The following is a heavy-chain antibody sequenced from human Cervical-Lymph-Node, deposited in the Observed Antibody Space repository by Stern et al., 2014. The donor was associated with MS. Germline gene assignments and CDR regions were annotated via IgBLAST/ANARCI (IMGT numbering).Heavy chain of an antibody. V-gene: IGHV4-61*01. D-gene: IGHD3-3*01. Sequence: QLQLQESGPGLVKPSETLSLTCTVSGGSVSSGSYYWSWIRQPPGKGLEWIGYIYYSGSTNYNPSLKSRVTISVDTSKNQFSLKLSSVTAADTAVYYCASTSSGYVYWGQGTLVTVSS. J-gene: IGHJ4*02. CDR2: IYYSGST. CDR3: ASTSSGYVY. CDR1: GGSVSSGSYY.